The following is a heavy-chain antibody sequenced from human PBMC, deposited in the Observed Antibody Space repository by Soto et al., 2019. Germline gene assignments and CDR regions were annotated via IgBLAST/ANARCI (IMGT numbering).Heavy chain of an antibody. V-gene: IGHV3-74*01. J-gene: IGHJ3*01. D-gene: IGHD2-8*01. CDR3: VSGQGAYVYFGFDF. CDR1: WFNFNTDY. Sequence: XGSLRVSCVASWFNFNTDYMDWVRQAPGEGLLWISRINTDGTSADYAASVKGRFTASRDNAKDIVFLQMKSLRVDDTAVYYCVSGQGAYVYFGFDFWGQGTMVTVSS. CDR2: INTDGTSA.